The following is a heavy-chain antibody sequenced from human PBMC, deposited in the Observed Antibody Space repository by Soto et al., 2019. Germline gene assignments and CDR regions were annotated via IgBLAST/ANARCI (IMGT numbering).Heavy chain of an antibody. CDR2: IYYSGST. V-gene: IGHV4-59*08. J-gene: IGHJ6*03. D-gene: IGHD5-12*01. CDR3: TTKRNIVATMGHGDYYYYMDV. CDR1: GGSISSYY. Sequence: SETLSLTCTVSGGSISSYYWSWIRQPPGKGLEWIGYIYYSGSTNYNPSLKSRVTISVDTSKNQFSLKLSSVTAADTAVYYCTTKRNIVATMGHGDYYYYMDVWGKGTTVTVSS.